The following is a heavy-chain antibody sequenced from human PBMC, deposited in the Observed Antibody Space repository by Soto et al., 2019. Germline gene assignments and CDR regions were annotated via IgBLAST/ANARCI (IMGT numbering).Heavy chain of an antibody. J-gene: IGHJ4*02. V-gene: IGHV3-48*03. CDR3: ARDGYYYDSSGDVGDY. CDR1: GFTLSGYE. D-gene: IGHD3-22*01. CDR2: ISSSGSTI. Sequence: GGSLRLSCAASGFTLSGYEMNWVRQAPGKGLEWVSYISSSGSTIYYADSVKGRFTISRDNAKNSLYLQMNSLRAEDTAVYYCARDGYYYDSSGDVGDYWGRGTLVTVSS.